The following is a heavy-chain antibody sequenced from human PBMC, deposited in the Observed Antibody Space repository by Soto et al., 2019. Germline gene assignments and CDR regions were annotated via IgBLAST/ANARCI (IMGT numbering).Heavy chain of an antibody. J-gene: IGHJ6*02. CDR3: TRDNPQIGYCSSTSCYREYYYYYGMDV. D-gene: IGHD2-2*02. CDR2: IRSKAYGGTT. V-gene: IGHV3-49*04. Sequence: GGSLRLSCTASGFTFGDYAMSWVRHAPGKGLEWVGFIRSKAYGGTTEYAASVKGRFTISRDDSKSIAYLQMNSLKTEDTAVYYCTRDNPQIGYCSSTSCYREYYYYYGMDVWGQGTTVTVSS. CDR1: GFTFGDYA.